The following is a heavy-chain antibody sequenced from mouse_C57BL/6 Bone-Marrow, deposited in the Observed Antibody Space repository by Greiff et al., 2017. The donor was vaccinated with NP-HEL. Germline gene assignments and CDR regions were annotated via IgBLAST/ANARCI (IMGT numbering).Heavy chain of an antibody. CDR3: ATHYDGYYPAWFAY. CDR1: GYTFTDYY. V-gene: IGHV1-19*01. D-gene: IGHD2-3*01. CDR2: INPYNGGT. J-gene: IGHJ3*01. Sequence: VQLKESGPVLVKPGASVKMSCKASGYTFTDYYMNWVKQSHGKSLEWIGVINPYNGGTSYNQKFKGKATLTVDKSSSTAYMELNSLTSEDSAVYYCATHYDGYYPAWFAYWGQGTLVTVSA.